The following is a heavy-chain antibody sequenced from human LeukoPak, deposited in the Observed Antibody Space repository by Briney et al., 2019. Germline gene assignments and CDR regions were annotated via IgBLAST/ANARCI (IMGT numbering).Heavy chain of an antibody. D-gene: IGHD2-2*01. CDR1: GDTLSDVS. CDR2: FEAEDGER. J-gene: IGHJ6*02. CDR3: ATHDHFVVVPDEDHTHNGLDV. V-gene: IGHV1-24*01. Sequence: ASVKVSCKVSGDTLSDVSIHWVRQAPGKGLEWMGSFEAEDGERIYAQKFEGRVIMTEDTSTDTAYMEMSRLTSEDTAVYYCATHDHFVVVPDEDHTHNGLDVWGQGTTVIVSS.